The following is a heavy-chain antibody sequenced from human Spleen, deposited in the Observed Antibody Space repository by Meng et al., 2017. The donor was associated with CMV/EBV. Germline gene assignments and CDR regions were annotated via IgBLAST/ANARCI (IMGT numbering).Heavy chain of an antibody. Sequence: ASVKVSCKASGYTFTGYYMHWVRQAPGQGLEWMGWINPDSDGTNYAQKYQDRVTMTRDTSISTAYMELSRLRSDDTAVYYCARDNNWGPDYWGQGTLVTVSS. CDR1: GYTFTGYY. D-gene: IGHD7-27*01. V-gene: IGHV1-2*02. J-gene: IGHJ4*02. CDR3: ARDNNWGPDY. CDR2: INPDSDGT.